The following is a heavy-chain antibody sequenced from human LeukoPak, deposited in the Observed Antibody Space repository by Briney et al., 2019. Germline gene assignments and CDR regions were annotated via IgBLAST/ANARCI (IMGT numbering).Heavy chain of an antibody. CDR3: ARCAPTLTAYYYGMDV. Sequence: GGSLRLSCAASGFTFSSYSMNWVRQAPGKGLEWVPSISSSSSYIYYADSVKGRFTISRDNAKNSLYLQMNSLRAEDTAVYYCARCAPTLTAYYYGMDVWGQGTTVTVSS. V-gene: IGHV3-21*01. D-gene: IGHD5-18*01. J-gene: IGHJ6*02. CDR2: ISSSSSYI. CDR1: GFTFSSYS.